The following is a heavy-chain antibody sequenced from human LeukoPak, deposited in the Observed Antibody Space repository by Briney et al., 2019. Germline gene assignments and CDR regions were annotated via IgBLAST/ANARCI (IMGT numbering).Heavy chain of an antibody. Sequence: SETLSLTCTVSGDSIRSYYGSWLRQPPGKGLEGLGYIWYSGSTNYNPSLTSRVSISVDTSTNQFSLKLSSVTAAATAVYYCPRAQLSPQWLVFPATFQHYYYYYMDVWGKGTTVTVSS. CDR3: PRAQLSPQWLVFPATFQHYYYYYMDV. CDR2: IWYSGST. D-gene: IGHD6-19*01. CDR1: GDSIRSYY. V-gene: IGHV4-59*01. J-gene: IGHJ6*03.